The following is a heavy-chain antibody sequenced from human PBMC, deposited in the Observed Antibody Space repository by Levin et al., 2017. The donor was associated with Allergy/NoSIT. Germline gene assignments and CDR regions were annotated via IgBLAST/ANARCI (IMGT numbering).Heavy chain of an antibody. CDR1: GFTFSSYG. D-gene: IGHD3-3*01. Sequence: QSGGSLRLSCAASGFTFSSYGMHWVRQAPGKGLEWVAVIWYDGSNKYYADSVKGRFTISRDNSKNTLYLQMNSLRAEDTAVYYCAREAWHDFWSGYYAESLYYGMDVWGQGTTVTVSS. CDR2: IWYDGSNK. CDR3: AREAWHDFWSGYYAESLYYGMDV. J-gene: IGHJ6*02. V-gene: IGHV3-33*01.